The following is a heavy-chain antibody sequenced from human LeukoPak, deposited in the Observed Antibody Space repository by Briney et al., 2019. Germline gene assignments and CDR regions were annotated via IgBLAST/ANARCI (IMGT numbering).Heavy chain of an antibody. CDR1: GYSISSGYY. V-gene: IGHV4-38-2*01. CDR3: ATGYSSGWSARFDP. CDR2: IYHSGST. D-gene: IGHD6-19*01. J-gene: IGHJ5*02. Sequence: SETLSLTCAVSGYSISSGYYWGWIRQPPGQGLEWSGSIYHSGSTYYNPPLKRRITTSVDTSTHQFSLKLSSVTAADTAVYYCATGYSSGWSARFDPWGQGTLVTVSS.